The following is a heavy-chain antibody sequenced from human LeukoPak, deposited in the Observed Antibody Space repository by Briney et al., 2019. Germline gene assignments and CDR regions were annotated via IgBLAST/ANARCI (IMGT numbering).Heavy chain of an antibody. CDR2: ISSSNSYT. Sequence: GGSLRLSCAAPGFTFSDYYMSWIRQAPGKGLEWVSYISSSNSYTNYADSVKGRLTISRDNAKNSLFLQMNSLRAEDTGVYYCARVGSGWYFDYWGQGALVTVSS. J-gene: IGHJ4*02. CDR3: ARVGSGWYFDY. CDR1: GFTFSDYY. V-gene: IGHV3-11*05. D-gene: IGHD6-19*01.